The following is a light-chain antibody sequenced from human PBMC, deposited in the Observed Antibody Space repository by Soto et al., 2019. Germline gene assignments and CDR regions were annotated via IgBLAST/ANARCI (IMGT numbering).Light chain of an antibody. CDR3: QQCGSSPWT. V-gene: IGKV3-20*01. CDR2: PVS. CDR1: QTISSNF. Sequence: EIVLTQSPGTLSLSPGDTAPLSCRASQTISSNFLAWYQQKPGQAPRLLIYPVSTRATGVPDRFSGSGSGTDFTLTITRLETDDFAVDYCQQCGSSPWTFGQGTKVEIK. J-gene: IGKJ1*01.